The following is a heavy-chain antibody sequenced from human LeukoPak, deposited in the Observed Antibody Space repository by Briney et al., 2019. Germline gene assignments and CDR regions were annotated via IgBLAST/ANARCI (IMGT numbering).Heavy chain of an antibody. V-gene: IGHV4-34*01. D-gene: IGHD3-10*02. CDR3: ARGPPMSY. CDR2: INHSGST. J-gene: IGHJ4*02. Sequence: SETLSLTCAVYGGSFSGYYWSWIRQPPGKGLEWIGEINHSGSTNYNPSLKSRATISVDTSKNQFSLKLSSVTAADTAVYYCARGPPMSYWGQGTLVTVSS. CDR1: GGSFSGYY.